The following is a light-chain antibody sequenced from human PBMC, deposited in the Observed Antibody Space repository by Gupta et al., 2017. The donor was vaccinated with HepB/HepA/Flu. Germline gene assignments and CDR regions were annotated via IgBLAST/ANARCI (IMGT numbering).Light chain of an antibody. V-gene: IGLV2-14*03. CDR2: DVI. CDR1: SSNIGAYNH. CDR3: SSLTTKNTLL. Sequence: QSALTPPASVSGSLGQSITISCTGTSSNIGAYNHVSWYQQHPGKAPKIMIYDVINRPSGVPNRFSGSKSGNTASLTISGLQAEDEADYYCSSLTTKNTLLFGGGTKLTVL. J-gene: IGLJ2*01.